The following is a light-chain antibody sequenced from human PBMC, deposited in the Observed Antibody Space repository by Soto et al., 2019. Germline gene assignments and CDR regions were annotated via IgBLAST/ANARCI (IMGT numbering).Light chain of an antibody. Sequence: QSVLTQPPSASGSPGQSVTISCPGTSSDVGGNTYVSWNQQHPGKAPKLMIYEVSKRPSGVPDRFSGSKSGNTASLTVSWLQAEDEADYFCSSYAGSNIYVFGTGTKVTVL. J-gene: IGLJ1*01. CDR2: EVS. CDR1: SSDVGGNTY. CDR3: SSYAGSNIYV. V-gene: IGLV2-8*01.